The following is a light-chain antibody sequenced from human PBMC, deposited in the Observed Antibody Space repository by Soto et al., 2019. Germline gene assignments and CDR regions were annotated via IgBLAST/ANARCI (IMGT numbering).Light chain of an antibody. CDR1: QSVSTTY. J-gene: IGKJ2*01. V-gene: IGKV3-20*01. CDR2: ATS. Sequence: EVVLTQSPDTLSLSPGERATLSCRASQSVSTTYLAWYQQKPGQAPRLLIYATSSRATGIPDRFSGGGSGTEFSLTISRLEPEDFAVYFCQQYASLPRTFGQGTKLEIK. CDR3: QQYASLPRT.